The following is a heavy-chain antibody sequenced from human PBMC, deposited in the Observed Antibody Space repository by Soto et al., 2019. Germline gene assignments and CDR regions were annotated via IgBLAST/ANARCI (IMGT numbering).Heavy chain of an antibody. Sequence: QGLLVQSGAEVKKPGPSVKVSCKAPGGTLSTYTLTWLRQAPGQVPEWMGRIIPALDIEEYAQQFQGRVTITADTSTSTAYMELHSLRTDDTAVYYCAAVAGTSAFVGYFEYWGQGTLVTVAS. V-gene: IGHV1-69*02. CDR3: AAVAGTSAFVGYFEY. CDR2: IIPALDIE. CDR1: GGTLSTYT. D-gene: IGHD6-19*01. J-gene: IGHJ4*02.